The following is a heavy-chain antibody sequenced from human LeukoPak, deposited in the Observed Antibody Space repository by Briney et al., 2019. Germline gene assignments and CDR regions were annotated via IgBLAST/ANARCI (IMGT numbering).Heavy chain of an antibody. V-gene: IGHV1-8*01. CDR2: MNPNSGNT. Sequence: VASVKVSCKASGYTFTSYDINWVRQATGQGLEWMGWMNPNSGNTGYAQKFQGRVTMTRDTSISTAYMELSRLRSDDTAVYYCARSEDYYGSGSFWFDPWGQGTLVTVSS. D-gene: IGHD3-10*01. CDR1: GYTFTSYD. CDR3: ARSEDYYGSGSFWFDP. J-gene: IGHJ5*02.